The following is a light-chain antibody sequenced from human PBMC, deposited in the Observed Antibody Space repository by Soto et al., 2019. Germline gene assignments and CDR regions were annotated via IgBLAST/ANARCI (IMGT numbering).Light chain of an antibody. V-gene: IGKV1-12*01. J-gene: IGKJ4*01. CDR3: QQADNFPLT. CDR2: AAS. CDR1: QDVSNW. Sequence: DIQMTQSPSYVSAYVGDRVTITCRASQDVSNWLVWYQQKPGKAPKPLIFAASSLHSGVPSRFSGSGSGTDFTLTINNLQPEDYATYYCQQADNFPLTFGGGAKVEI.